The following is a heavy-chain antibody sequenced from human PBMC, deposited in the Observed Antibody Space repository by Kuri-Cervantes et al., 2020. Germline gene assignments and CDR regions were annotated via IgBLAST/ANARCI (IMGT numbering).Heavy chain of an antibody. J-gene: IGHJ2*01. CDR3: ASRLPPNWYFDL. Sequence: GESLKISCAASGFTFSSYWMSWVRQAPGKGLEWVDNIKQDGSEKYYVDSVKGRFTISRDNAKNSLYLQMNSLRAEDTAVYYCASRLPPNWYFDLWGRGTLVTVSS. CDR1: GFTFSSYW. CDR2: IKQDGSEK. V-gene: IGHV3-7*01.